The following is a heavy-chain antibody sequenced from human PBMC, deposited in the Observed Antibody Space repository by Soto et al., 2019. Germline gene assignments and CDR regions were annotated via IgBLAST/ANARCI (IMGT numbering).Heavy chain of an antibody. CDR2: ISYDGSNK. D-gene: IGHD3-22*01. Sequence: PGGSLRLSCVASGFTFSSYAIHWVRQSPGKGLEWVAVISYDGSNKHYADSVKGRFSISRDNAKNMLYLQMDSLSSEDTAVYYCVRSMIIVVRLIGLDYWGQGTLVTVSS. J-gene: IGHJ4*02. V-gene: IGHV3-30-3*01. CDR3: VRSMIIVVRLIGLDY. CDR1: GFTFSSYA.